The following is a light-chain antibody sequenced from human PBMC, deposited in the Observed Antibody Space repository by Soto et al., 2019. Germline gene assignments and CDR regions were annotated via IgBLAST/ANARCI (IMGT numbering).Light chain of an antibody. CDR1: QTISFY. CDR3: QQAYSTPWT. CDR2: AAS. V-gene: IGKV1-39*01. J-gene: IGKJ1*01. Sequence: DIQMTQSPSSLSASVGDRVTITCRASQTISFYFNWYQQKPGKAPKLLIYAASNLQIGVPSRFSASGSGTEFTPTLNSLQPEDFATYYCQQAYSTPWTFGQGTKVEIK.